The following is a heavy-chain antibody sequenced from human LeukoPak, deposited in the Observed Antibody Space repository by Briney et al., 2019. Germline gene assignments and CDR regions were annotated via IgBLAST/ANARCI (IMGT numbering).Heavy chain of an antibody. J-gene: IGHJ5*02. CDR2: FDPEDGET. D-gene: IGHD1-7*01. Sequence: ASVKASCKVSGYTLTELSMHWVRQAPGKGLEWMGGFDPEDGETVYAQKSQGRVTMTEDTSTDTAYMELSSLRSEDTAVYYCATFITGTTRRDNWFDPWGQGTLVTVSS. V-gene: IGHV1-24*01. CDR1: GYTLTELS. CDR3: ATFITGTTRRDNWFDP.